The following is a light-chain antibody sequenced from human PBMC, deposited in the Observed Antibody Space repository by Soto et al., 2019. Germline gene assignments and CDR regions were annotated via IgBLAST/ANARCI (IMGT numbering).Light chain of an antibody. CDR1: QSVSSN. CDR3: QQYYNWPPKT. Sequence: EIVMTQSPATLSVSPEERATLSCRASQSVSSNLAWYQQKPGQAPRLLIYGASTRATGIPARFSGSGSGTEFTLTISSLQSEDFAVYYCQQYYNWPPKTFGQGTKVEIK. V-gene: IGKV3-15*01. CDR2: GAS. J-gene: IGKJ1*01.